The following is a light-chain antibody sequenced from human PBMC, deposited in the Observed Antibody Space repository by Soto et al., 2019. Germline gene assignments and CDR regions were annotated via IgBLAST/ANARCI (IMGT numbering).Light chain of an antibody. CDR2: GPS. CDR3: QQYKNWPPLT. CDR1: QSVSST. J-gene: IGKJ4*01. V-gene: IGKV3-15*01. Sequence: EIVMTQSPATLSVSPGESATLSCKASQSVSSTLAWYQQKPGQAPRLLIFGPSTRATGIPVRFSGSGSGTAFTLTSSRLQSEDFAVYSCQQYKNWPPLTFGGGTKVEIK.